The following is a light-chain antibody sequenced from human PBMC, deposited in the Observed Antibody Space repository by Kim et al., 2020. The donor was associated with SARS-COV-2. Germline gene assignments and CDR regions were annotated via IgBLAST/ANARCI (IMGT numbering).Light chain of an antibody. V-gene: IGKV3-20*01. J-gene: IGKJ4*01. CDR3: QQYGVSSA. CDR1: QGLPSNY. Sequence: LSPGERATLSGRASQGLPSNYLAWYQHKPGQAPRLLIYAASNRATGIPDRFSGSGSGTEFTLTISRLEPGDFAVYYCQQYGVSSAFGGGTKVDIK. CDR2: AAS.